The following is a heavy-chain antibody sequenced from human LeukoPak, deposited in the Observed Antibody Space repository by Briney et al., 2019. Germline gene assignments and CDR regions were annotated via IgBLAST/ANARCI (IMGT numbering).Heavy chain of an antibody. CDR2: ISGSGGST. CDR3: AKVSRWGTVTDFDY. CDR1: GFTFSSYS. Sequence: GGSLRLSCAASGFTFSSYSMNWVRQAPGKGLEWVSAISGSGGSTYYADSVKGRFTISRDNSKNTLYLQMNSLRAEDTAVYYCAKVSRWGTVTDFDYWGQGTLVTVSS. D-gene: IGHD4-11*01. J-gene: IGHJ4*02. V-gene: IGHV3-23*01.